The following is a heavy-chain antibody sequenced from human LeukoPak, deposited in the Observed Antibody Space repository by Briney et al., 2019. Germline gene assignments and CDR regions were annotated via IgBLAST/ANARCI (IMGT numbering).Heavy chain of an antibody. CDR3: TSPTAMVID. CDR1: GFTFSGSA. V-gene: IGHV3-73*01. J-gene: IGHJ4*02. Sequence: GGSLRLSCAASGFTFSGSAMHWVRQASGKGLEWVGRIRNKANSYATAYAASVKGRFTISRDDSKNTAYLQMNSLKTEDTAVYYCTSPTAMVIDWGQGTLVTVSS. D-gene: IGHD5-18*01. CDR2: IRNKANSYAT.